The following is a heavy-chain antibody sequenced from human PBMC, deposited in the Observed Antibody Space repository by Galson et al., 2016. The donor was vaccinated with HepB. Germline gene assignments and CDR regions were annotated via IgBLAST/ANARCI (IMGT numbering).Heavy chain of an antibody. D-gene: IGHD1-26*01. CDR2: TWYDGSRK. V-gene: IGHV3-33*01. CDR3: ARDGWEFGSSLDY. Sequence: SLRLSCAASGFSFGSYGMHWVRRAPGKGLEWVALTWYDGSRKYYGDSVTGRFTISRDNPNNTLFLQMNSLRVDDTAVYYCARDGWEFGSSLDYWGRGALVTVSS. CDR1: GFSFGSYG. J-gene: IGHJ4*02.